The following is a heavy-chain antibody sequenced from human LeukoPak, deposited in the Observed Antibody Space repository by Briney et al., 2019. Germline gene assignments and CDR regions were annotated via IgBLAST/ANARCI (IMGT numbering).Heavy chain of an antibody. CDR2: ISSSGTI. J-gene: IGHJ4*02. CDR1: GFTFSSYE. V-gene: IGHV3-48*03. CDR3: ARDQNHYVWGTYRYNPFDY. D-gene: IGHD3-16*02. Sequence: GGSLRLSCAASGFTFSSYEMNWVRQAPGQGLVWISYISSSGTIYYADSVTGRFTISRDNAKNSLYLEMYSLRDEDTAVYYCARDQNHYVWGTYRYNPFDYWGQGTLVTVSS.